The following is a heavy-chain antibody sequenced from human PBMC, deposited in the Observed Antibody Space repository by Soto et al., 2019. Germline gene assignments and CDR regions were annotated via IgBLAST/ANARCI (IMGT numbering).Heavy chain of an antibody. CDR3: ATTDMVVEQAAIRGYYYYGMDV. CDR2: IIPIFGTA. CDR1: GGTFSSYA. D-gene: IGHD2-2*02. V-gene: IGHV1-69*01. Sequence: QVQLVQSGAEVKKPGSSVKVSCKASGGTFSSYAISWVRQAPGQGLEWMGGIIPIFGTANYAQKFQGRVTLTEDEYTSTAYRELSSLRSEETAVYYCATTDMVVEQAAIRGYYYYGMDVWGQGHTVTFSS. J-gene: IGHJ6*02.